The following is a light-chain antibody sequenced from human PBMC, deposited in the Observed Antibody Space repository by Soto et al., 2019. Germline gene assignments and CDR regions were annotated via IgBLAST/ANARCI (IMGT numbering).Light chain of an antibody. CDR1: QSISSW. CDR3: QQYNNYFTWT. J-gene: IGKJ1*01. V-gene: IGKV1-5*03. Sequence: DIQMTQSPSTLSASVGDRVTITCRASQSISSWLAWYQQKPGKAPKLLIYKASHLDSGVPSRFSGSGSGTEFTLAISGRQADDFATYYCQQYNNYFTWTFGQGTKVEIK. CDR2: KAS.